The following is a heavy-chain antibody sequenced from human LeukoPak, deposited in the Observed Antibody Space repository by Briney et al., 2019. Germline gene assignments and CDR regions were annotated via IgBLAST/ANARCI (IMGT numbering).Heavy chain of an antibody. J-gene: IGHJ3*02. CDR2: ISGSGGST. CDR3: AKYSSGWYGSDAFDI. Sequence: PGGSLRLSCAASGFTFSSYAMSWFRQAPGKGLEWVSAISGSGGSTYYADSVKGRFTISRDNSKNTLYLQMNSLRAEDTAVYYCAKYSSGWYGSDAFDIWGQGTMVTVSS. D-gene: IGHD6-19*01. CDR1: GFTFSSYA. V-gene: IGHV3-23*01.